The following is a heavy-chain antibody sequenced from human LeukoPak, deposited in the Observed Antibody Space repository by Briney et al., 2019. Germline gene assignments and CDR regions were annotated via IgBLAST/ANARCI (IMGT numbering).Heavy chain of an antibody. CDR3: AKVLRMYSSVGVNYFDY. CDR2: ISYDGSNK. CDR1: GFTFSSYG. Sequence: GGSLRLSCAASGFTFSSYGMHWVRQAPGKGLEWVAVISYDGSNKYYADSVKGRFTISRDNSKNTLYLQMNSLRAEDTAVYYCAKVLRMYSSVGVNYFDYWGQGTLVTVSS. J-gene: IGHJ4*02. D-gene: IGHD6-19*01. V-gene: IGHV3-30*18.